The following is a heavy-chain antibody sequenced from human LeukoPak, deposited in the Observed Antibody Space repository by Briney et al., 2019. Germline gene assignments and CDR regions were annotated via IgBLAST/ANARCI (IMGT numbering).Heavy chain of an antibody. CDR2: IDYNGNT. CDR1: GGSISSGGYS. J-gene: IGHJ4*02. D-gene: IGHD2-15*01. CDR3: ARGDCSGGSCYSGFGY. Sequence: SETLTLTCTVSGGSISSGGYSWNWIRQHPGKGLEWIGYIDYNGNTYYNTSLKSRVTISVDTSKNQLSLKLSSVTAADTAVYYCARGDCSGGSCYSGFGYWGQGTLVTVSS. V-gene: IGHV4-31*03.